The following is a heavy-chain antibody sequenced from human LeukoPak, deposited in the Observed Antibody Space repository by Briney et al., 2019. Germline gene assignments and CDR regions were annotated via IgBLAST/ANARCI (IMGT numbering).Heavy chain of an antibody. Sequence: PGGSLRLSCAASGFTFSNFWMTWVRQAPGKGLEWVANVKQDGSEKSCVDSVKGRFTISRDNAKNSLYLQMNSLRVEDTAVYYCARGWGDSSSWYFDYWGQGALVTVSS. CDR3: ARGWGDSSSWYFDY. V-gene: IGHV3-7*01. CDR1: GFTFSNFW. CDR2: VKQDGSEK. J-gene: IGHJ4*02. D-gene: IGHD6-13*01.